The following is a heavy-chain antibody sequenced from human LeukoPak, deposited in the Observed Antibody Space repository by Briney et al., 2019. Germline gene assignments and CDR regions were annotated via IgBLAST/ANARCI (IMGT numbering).Heavy chain of an antibody. CDR2: IIPIFGTA. D-gene: IGHD1-7*01. V-gene: IGHV1-69*05. Sequence: SVKVSCKASGGTFSSYAISWVRQAPGQGLEWMGGIIPIFGTADYAQKFQGRVTITTDESTSTAYMELSSLRSEDTAVYYCARREGNYEPNYYYMDVWGKGTTVTVSS. CDR3: ARREGNYEPNYYYMDV. J-gene: IGHJ6*03. CDR1: GGTFSSYA.